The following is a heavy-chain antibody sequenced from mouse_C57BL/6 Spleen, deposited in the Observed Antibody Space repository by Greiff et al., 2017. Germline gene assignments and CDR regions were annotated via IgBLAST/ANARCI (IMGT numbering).Heavy chain of an antibody. J-gene: IGHJ1*03. D-gene: IGHD2-5*01. CDR1: GYTFTSYW. Sequence: QVHVKQSGAELAKPGASVKLSCKASGYTFTSYWMHWVKQRPGQGLEWIGYINPSSGYTKYNQKFKDKATLTADKSSSTAYMQLSSLTYEDSAVYYCARIEARGSNYRYFDVWGTGTTVTVSS. CDR3: ARIEARGSNYRYFDV. V-gene: IGHV1-7*01. CDR2: INPSSGYT.